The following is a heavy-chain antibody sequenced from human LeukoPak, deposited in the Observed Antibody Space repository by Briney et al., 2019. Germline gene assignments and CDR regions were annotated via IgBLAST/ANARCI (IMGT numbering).Heavy chain of an antibody. CDR3: ARTPYCGGDCYVDY. J-gene: IGHJ4*02. CDR2: IDWDDDK. V-gene: IGHV2-70*04. D-gene: IGHD2-21*02. Sequence: ESGPTLVNPTQTLTLTCTFSGFSLSTSGMRGSWIRQPPGKALEWLARIDWDDDKFYSTSLKTRLTISKDTSKNQVVLTMTNMDPVDTATYYCARTPYCGGDCYVDYWGQGTLVTVSS. CDR1: GFSLSTSGMR.